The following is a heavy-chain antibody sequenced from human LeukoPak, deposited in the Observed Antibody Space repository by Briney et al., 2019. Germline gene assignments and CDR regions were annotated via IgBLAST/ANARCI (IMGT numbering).Heavy chain of an antibody. CDR2: IYYSGST. J-gene: IGHJ4*02. CDR1: GGSISSYY. D-gene: IGHD3-22*01. V-gene: IGHV4-59*01. Sequence: SETLSLTCTVSGGSISSYYWSWIRQPPGKGLERIGYIYYSGSTNYNPSLKSRVTISVDTSKNQFSLKLSSVTAADTAVYYCARGATYYYDSSGYNYFDYWGQGTLVTVSS. CDR3: ARGATYYYDSSGYNYFDY.